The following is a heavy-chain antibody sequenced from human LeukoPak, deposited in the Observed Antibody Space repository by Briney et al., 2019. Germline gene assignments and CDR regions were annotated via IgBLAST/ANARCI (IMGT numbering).Heavy chain of an antibody. D-gene: IGHD3-3*01. Sequence: PGGSLRLSCAVSGFTFSSYNMNWVRQDPGRGLEWVSYISGSGTSIYYTDSVKGRFIISRDNAKNSLYLQMNSLRAEDTAVYYCAKDDFFWGQGTTVTVFS. J-gene: IGHJ6*02. V-gene: IGHV3-48*04. CDR2: ISGSGTSI. CDR1: GFTFSSYN. CDR3: AKDDFF.